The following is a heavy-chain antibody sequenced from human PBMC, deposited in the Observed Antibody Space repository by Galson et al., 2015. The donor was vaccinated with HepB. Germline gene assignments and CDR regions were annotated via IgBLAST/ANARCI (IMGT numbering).Heavy chain of an antibody. J-gene: IGHJ6*02. Sequence: SLRLSCAASGFTFSTYGMHWVRQAPGKGLEWVAVISDDGSNKYYADSVKGRFTISRDNSKNTLYLQMNSLRGEDTAEYYCARSAIATPGGYYYYYGMDVWGQGTTVTVSS. V-gene: IGHV3-30*03. CDR2: ISDDGSNK. D-gene: IGHD6-13*01. CDR1: GFTFSTYG. CDR3: ARSAIATPGGYYYYYGMDV.